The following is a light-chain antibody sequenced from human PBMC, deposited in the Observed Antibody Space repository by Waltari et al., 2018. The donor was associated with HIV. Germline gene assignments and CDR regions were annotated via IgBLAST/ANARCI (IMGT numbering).Light chain of an antibody. CDR2: EDN. CDR1: RGRTASNY. V-gene: IGLV6-57*02. Sequence: NLMLTQPHSVSESPGTTLTISCTGRRGRTASNYVQWYQQRPGSAPTTVIFEDNQRSSGVPDRFSGSIDSSSNSASLTISRLKTEDEADYYCQSFDGITAVFGGGTKLTVL. J-gene: IGLJ3*02. CDR3: QSFDGITAV.